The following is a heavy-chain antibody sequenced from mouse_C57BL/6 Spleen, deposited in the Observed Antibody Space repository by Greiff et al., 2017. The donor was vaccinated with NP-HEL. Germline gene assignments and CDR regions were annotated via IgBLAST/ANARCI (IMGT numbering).Heavy chain of an antibody. Sequence: VQLQQSGAELVMPGASVKLSCKASGYTFTSYWMHWVKQRPGQGLEWIGEIDPSDSYTNYNQKFKGKSTLTVDKSSSTAYMQLSSLTSEDSAVYYCARGVTTGYWYFDVWGTGTTVTVSS. J-gene: IGHJ1*03. D-gene: IGHD2-2*01. V-gene: IGHV1-69*01. CDR3: ARGVTTGYWYFDV. CDR1: GYTFTSYW. CDR2: IDPSDSYT.